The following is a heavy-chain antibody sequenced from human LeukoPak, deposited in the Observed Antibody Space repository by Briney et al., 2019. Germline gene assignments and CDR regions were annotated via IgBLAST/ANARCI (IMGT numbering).Heavy chain of an antibody. V-gene: IGHV3-30*02. CDR2: IRYDGTKQ. J-gene: IGHJ4*02. D-gene: IGHD3-16*01. CDR3: ANIPNSFGPDY. Sequence: GGSLRLSCAASGFTFSSYAMSWVRQAPGKGLEWVAFIRYDGTKQFYADSVKGRFTISRDNSKNTLYLQMNSLRVEDTAVYYCANIPNSFGPDYWGQGSLVTVSS. CDR1: GFTFSSYA.